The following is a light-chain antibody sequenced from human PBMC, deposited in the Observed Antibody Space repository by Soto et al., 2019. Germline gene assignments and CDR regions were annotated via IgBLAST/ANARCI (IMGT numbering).Light chain of an antibody. Sequence: EIVLTQSPVTLSLSPGERATLSCRASQSVSSSYLAWYQQKPGQAPRLLIYGASSRATGIPDSFSGSGSGTDFTLTISRLEPEDFAVYYCQQYGSSPYTFGQGTKVEIK. V-gene: IGKV3-20*01. J-gene: IGKJ2*01. CDR2: GAS. CDR3: QQYGSSPYT. CDR1: QSVSSSY.